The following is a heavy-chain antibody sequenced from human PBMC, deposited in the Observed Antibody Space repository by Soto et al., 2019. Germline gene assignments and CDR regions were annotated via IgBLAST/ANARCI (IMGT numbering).Heavy chain of an antibody. CDR2: IIPIFGTA. D-gene: IGHD3-22*01. J-gene: IGHJ3*02. Sequence: GASVKVSCKASGGTFSSYAISWVRQAPGQGLEWMGGIIPIFGTANYAQKFQGRVTITADESTSTAYMELSSLRSEDTAVYYSARTDSSGYYYPKYAFDIWGQGTMVTVSS. CDR1: GGTFSSYA. V-gene: IGHV1-69*13. CDR3: ARTDSSGYYYPKYAFDI.